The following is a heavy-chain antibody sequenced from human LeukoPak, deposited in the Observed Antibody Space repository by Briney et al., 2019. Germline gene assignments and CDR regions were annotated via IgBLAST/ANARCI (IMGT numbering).Heavy chain of an antibody. CDR1: GFTFSSYV. V-gene: IGHV3-23*01. CDR2: ISGSGDDT. CDR3: AKAGYSGYDSHVGDY. Sequence: GGSLRLSCAASGFTFSSYVMSWVRQAPGKGLEWVSVISGSGDDTYYADSVKGRFTISRDNSKNMLYLQMNSLRAEDTAVYYCAKAGYSGYDSHVGDYWGQGTLVTVSS. D-gene: IGHD5-12*01. J-gene: IGHJ4*02.